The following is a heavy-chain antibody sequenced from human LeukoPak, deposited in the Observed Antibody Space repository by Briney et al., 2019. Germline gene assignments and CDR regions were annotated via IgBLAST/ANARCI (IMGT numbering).Heavy chain of an antibody. J-gene: IGHJ4*02. V-gene: IGHV3-23*01. Sequence: GGSLRLSCAASGFTFSSYAMSWVRQAPGKGLEWVSATSGSGGSTYYADSVKGRFTISRDNSKNTLYLQMNSLRAEDTAVYYCAKGAYDSSGYYPEYFDYWGQGTLVTVSS. CDR1: GFTFSSYA. CDR2: TSGSGGST. D-gene: IGHD3-22*01. CDR3: AKGAYDSSGYYPEYFDY.